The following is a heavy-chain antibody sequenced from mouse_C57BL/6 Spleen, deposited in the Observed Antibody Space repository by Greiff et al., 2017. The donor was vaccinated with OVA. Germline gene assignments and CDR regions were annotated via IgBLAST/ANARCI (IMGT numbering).Heavy chain of an antibody. CDR1: GYTFTSYW. J-gene: IGHJ4*01. V-gene: IGHV1-64*01. Sequence: QVQLQQSGAELVKPGASVKLSCKASGYTFTSYWMHWVKQRPGQGLEWIGMIHPNSGSTNYNEKFKSKATLTVDKSSSTAYMQLSSLTSEDSAVYYCASSYYYGSSPNYYAMDYWGQGTSVTVSS. CDR2: IHPNSGST. CDR3: ASSYYYGSSPNYYAMDY. D-gene: IGHD1-1*01.